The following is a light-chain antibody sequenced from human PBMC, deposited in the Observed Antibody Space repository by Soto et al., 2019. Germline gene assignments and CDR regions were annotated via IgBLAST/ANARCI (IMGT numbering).Light chain of an antibody. J-gene: IGKJ1*01. CDR2: LGS. CDR1: ESLLHRNGNNY. Sequence: DIVMTQSPVSLPVTPGEPASISCRSTESLLHRNGNNYMDWYLQKPGQSPQLLIYLGSNRASGVPDRFSGSGSGRDFTLKISRVEADDVGVYYCMQALQAPWTFGQGTRVEIK. V-gene: IGKV2-28*01. CDR3: MQALQAPWT.